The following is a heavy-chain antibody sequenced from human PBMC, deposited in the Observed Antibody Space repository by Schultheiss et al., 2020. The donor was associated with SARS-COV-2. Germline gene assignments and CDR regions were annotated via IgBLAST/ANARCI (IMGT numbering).Heavy chain of an antibody. CDR1: GFTFSSYE. D-gene: IGHD6-19*01. V-gene: IGHV3-48*03. Sequence: GGSLRLSCAASGFTFSSYEMNWVRQAPGKGLEWVSAISGSGGSTYYADSVKGRFIISRDNAKNSLYLQMNSLRAEDTAVYYCARGRTVAGTFGAFDIWGQGTMVTVSS. CDR3: ARGRTVAGTFGAFDI. CDR2: ISGSGGST. J-gene: IGHJ3*02.